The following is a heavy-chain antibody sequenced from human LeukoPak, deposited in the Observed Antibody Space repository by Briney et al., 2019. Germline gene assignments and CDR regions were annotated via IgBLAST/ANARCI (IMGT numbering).Heavy chain of an antibody. Sequence: GGSLRLSCAASGFTFSSHGMNWVRQAPGKGLEWVSGISPSGGITYYIDSVKGRFTISRDNSKNTLYLQMNSLRAEDTAVYYCAKDGEVDYGDSFDYWGQGTLVTVSS. V-gene: IGHV3-23*01. CDR3: AKDGEVDYGDSFDY. D-gene: IGHD4-17*01. CDR2: ISPSGGIT. CDR1: GFTFSSHG. J-gene: IGHJ4*02.